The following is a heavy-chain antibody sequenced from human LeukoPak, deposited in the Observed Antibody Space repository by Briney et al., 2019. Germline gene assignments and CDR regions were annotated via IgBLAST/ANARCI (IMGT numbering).Heavy chain of an antibody. CDR2: VYYSGST. D-gene: IGHD5-18*01. Sequence: SETLSLTCTVSGGSISGSSNYWGWIRQPPGKGLEWIGSVYYSGSTYYNPSLKSRVTISVDTSKNQFSLKLSSVTAADTAVYYCARVGYSYGSHYFDYWGQGTLVTVSS. V-gene: IGHV4-39*07. CDR1: GGSISGSSNY. CDR3: ARVGYSYGSHYFDY. J-gene: IGHJ4*02.